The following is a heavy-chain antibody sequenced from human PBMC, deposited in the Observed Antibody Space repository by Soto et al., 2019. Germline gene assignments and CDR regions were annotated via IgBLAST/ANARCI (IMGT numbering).Heavy chain of an antibody. D-gene: IGHD3-10*01. J-gene: IGHJ6*02. CDR1: GGTFSNYV. Sequence: QVQLVQSGTEVKKRGSSAKVSCKASGGTFSNYVISWLRQAPGQGLEWMGGLIPLFGTTDYAKKFQRRIAITADESTTTVYMDLSSLRFEDTAVYFWEIDGVSVELSVVWGLGTTVIVSS. CDR3: EIDGVSVELSVV. CDR2: LIPLFGTT. V-gene: IGHV1-69*01.